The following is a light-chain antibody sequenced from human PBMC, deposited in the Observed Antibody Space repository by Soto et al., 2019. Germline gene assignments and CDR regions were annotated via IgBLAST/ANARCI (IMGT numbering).Light chain of an antibody. CDR1: QSVASN. J-gene: IGKJ4*01. CDR2: GAS. CDR3: QQYNSWPLT. V-gene: IGKV3-15*01. Sequence: EIVMTQSPATLSVSPGESVTLSCRASQSVASNLAWYQQRPGQAPSLLIYGASTRAPGIPARFSGSGSGTDFTLTISSLQSEDFDVYYCQQYNSWPLTFGGGTKVDIK.